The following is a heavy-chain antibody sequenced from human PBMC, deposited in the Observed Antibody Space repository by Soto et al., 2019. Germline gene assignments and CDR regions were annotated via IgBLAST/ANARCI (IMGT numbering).Heavy chain of an antibody. CDR3: ARVGAIAPAEGDY. CDR2: ISGYNNNK. CDR1: GYTFTSYG. J-gene: IGHJ4*02. D-gene: IGHD6-13*01. V-gene: IGHV1-18*01. Sequence: QIQLVQSGTEVREPGASVKVSCQASGYTFTSYGIIWVRQAPGQGLELMGWISGYNNNKNYAQKYLARVTMTTDTSTRTAYMELRSLRSDDTAVYYCARVGAIAPAEGDYWGQGTLVTVSS.